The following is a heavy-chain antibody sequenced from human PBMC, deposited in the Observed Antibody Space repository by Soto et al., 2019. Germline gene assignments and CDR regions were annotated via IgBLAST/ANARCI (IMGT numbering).Heavy chain of an antibody. CDR3: ARQRYIYSGYDGDFDY. J-gene: IGHJ4*02. CDR2: IYPGDSDT. V-gene: IGHV5-51*01. D-gene: IGHD5-12*01. CDR1: GYSFTIYW. Sequence: PGESLKISCNGSGYSFTIYWIGWVRQMPGKGLEWMGIIYPGDSDTRYSPSFQGQVTISADKSISTAYLQWSSLKASDTAMYYCARQRYIYSGYDGDFDYWGQGTLVTVSS.